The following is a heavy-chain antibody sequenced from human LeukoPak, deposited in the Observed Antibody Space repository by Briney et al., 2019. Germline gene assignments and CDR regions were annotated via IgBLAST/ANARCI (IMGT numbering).Heavy chain of an antibody. CDR2: ISAYNGNT. CDR3: ARDPRIAAAALFDY. CDR1: GYTFTSYG. V-gene: IGHV1-18*01. Sequence: VASVKVSCKASGYTFTSYGISWVRQAPGQGLEWMGWISAYNGNTNYAQKLQGRVTMTTDTSTSTAYMELRRLRADDTAVYYSARDPRIAAAALFDYWGQGTLVTVSS. J-gene: IGHJ4*02. D-gene: IGHD6-13*01.